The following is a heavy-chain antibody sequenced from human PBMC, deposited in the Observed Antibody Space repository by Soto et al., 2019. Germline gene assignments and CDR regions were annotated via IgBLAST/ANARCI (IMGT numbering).Heavy chain of an antibody. J-gene: IGHJ4*02. D-gene: IGHD5-18*01. CDR1: GGSINSGGYC. CDR3: SRGILV. Sequence: QVQLQESGPGLVKPSQTLSLTCTVSGGSINSGGYCWSWIRQHPGKGLDWIGCISYGGSTSYNPSLKSRVTSSVDTSKNQFSLKLPSVTAADTAVYYCSRGILVWGQGALITVSS. CDR2: ISYGGST. V-gene: IGHV4-31*03.